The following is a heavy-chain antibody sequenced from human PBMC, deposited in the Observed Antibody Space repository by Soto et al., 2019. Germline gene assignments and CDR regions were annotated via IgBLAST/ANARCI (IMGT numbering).Heavy chain of an antibody. CDR1: GRTLSEIS. Sequence: QVQLVQSGAEVKKPGASVKVSCKVSGRTLSEISIHWVRQAPGRGPEWMGGFDPEYGKTTYAQKFQGRFTMTEDTSPETAYMELSSLRSHDTAGYYCATDEGDSFNLNDSYMVVWGKGTTLTVSS. CDR2: FDPEYGKT. CDR3: ATDEGDSFNLNDSYMVV. J-gene: IGHJ6*03. V-gene: IGHV1-24*01. D-gene: IGHD1-1*01.